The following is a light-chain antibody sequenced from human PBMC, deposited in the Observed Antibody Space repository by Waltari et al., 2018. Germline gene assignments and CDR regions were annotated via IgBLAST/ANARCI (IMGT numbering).Light chain of an antibody. CDR1: QSVSRA. CDR2: GAS. J-gene: IGKJ1*01. Sequence: EIALTQSPGTLSLSLGERATLSCRASQSVSRALAWYQQKPGQAPRLLIYGASTRATGIPDRFSGSGSGTDFSLTISRLEPDDFAVYYCQHYLRLPVTFGQGTTVEI. CDR3: QHYLRLPVT. V-gene: IGKV3-20*01.